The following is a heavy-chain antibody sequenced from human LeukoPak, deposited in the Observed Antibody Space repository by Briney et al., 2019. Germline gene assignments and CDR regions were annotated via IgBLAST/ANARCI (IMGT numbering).Heavy chain of an antibody. CDR2: ISDTGNT. D-gene: IGHD5-18*01. V-gene: IGHV3-23*01. CDR3: AKWGDEAAMAY. J-gene: IGHJ4*02. Sequence: PGGSLRLSCAASGFTLSSYAMSWVRQAPGKGLEWVSAISDTGNTYHADSVKGRFTISRDSSKNTLFLQMNSLRAEDTAVYYCAKWGDEAAMAYWGQGTLVTVSS. CDR1: GFTLSSYA.